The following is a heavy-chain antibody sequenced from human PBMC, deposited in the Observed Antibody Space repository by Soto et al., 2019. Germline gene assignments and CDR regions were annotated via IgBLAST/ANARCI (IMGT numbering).Heavy chain of an antibody. V-gene: IGHV4-4*07. J-gene: IGHJ4*02. CDR3: ARWGDYGGNSKYYFDY. CDR2: IYTSGST. Sequence: SETLSLTCTVSGGPISSYYWSWIRQPAGKGLEWIGRIYTSGSTNYNPSLKSRVTMSVDTSKNQFSLKLSSVTAADTAVYYCARWGDYGGNSKYYFDYWGQGTLVTVSS. D-gene: IGHD4-17*01. CDR1: GGPISSYY.